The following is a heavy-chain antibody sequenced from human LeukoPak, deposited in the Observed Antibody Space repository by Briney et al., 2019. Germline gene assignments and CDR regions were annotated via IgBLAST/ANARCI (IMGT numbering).Heavy chain of an antibody. CDR1: GGSISSGGYS. V-gene: IGHV4-30-2*01. CDR2: IYHSGST. Sequence: SETLSLTCAVSGGSISSGGYSWSWIRQPPGKGLEWIGYIYHSGSTYYNPSLKSRVTISVDRSENQFSLKLSSVTAADTAVYYCARRGRIVPAAWFDPWGQGTLVTVSS. J-gene: IGHJ5*02. CDR3: ARRGRIVPAAWFDP. D-gene: IGHD2-2*01.